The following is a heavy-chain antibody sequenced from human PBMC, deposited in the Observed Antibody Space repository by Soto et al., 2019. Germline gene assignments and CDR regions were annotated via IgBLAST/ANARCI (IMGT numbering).Heavy chain of an antibody. CDR2: ISSTSNPI. D-gene: IGHD4-17*01. CDR1: GFTFSSYS. V-gene: IGHV3-21*01. CDR3: AKVGGFDP. Sequence: PGGSLRLSCADSGFTFSSYSMNWVRQAPGKGLQWVSSISSTSNPIFYAESVEGRFTISRDNAKRSLYLQMNSLRVGDTAVYYCAKVGGFDPWGQGTLVTVSS. J-gene: IGHJ5*02.